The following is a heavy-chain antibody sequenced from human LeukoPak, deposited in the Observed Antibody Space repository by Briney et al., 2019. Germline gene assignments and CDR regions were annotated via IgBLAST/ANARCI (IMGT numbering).Heavy chain of an antibody. D-gene: IGHD2-15*01. CDR1: GFTFSSYA. CDR3: ARGYCSGGSCYPYYMDV. J-gene: IGHJ6*03. V-gene: IGHV3-23*01. Sequence: GGXLRLSCAASGFTFSSYAMSWVRQAPGKGLEGVSAISGSGGSTYYADSVKGRFTISRDNYKNTLYMQMNSLRAEDTAVYYCARGYCSGGSCYPYYMDVWGKGTTVTVSS. CDR2: ISGSGGST.